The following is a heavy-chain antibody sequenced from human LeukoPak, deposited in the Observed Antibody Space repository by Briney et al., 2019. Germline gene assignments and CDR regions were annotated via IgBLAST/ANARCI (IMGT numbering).Heavy chain of an antibody. J-gene: IGHJ4*02. CDR3: AKDPYVLRYFDWSPYYFDY. CDR1: GFTISSNY. Sequence: GGSLRLSCAASGFTISSNYMSWVRQAPGKGLEWVSAISGSGGSTYYADSVKGRFTISRDNSKNTLYLQMNSLRAEDTAVYYCAKDPYVLRYFDWSPYYFDYWGQGTLVTVSS. D-gene: IGHD3-9*01. V-gene: IGHV3-23*01. CDR2: ISGSGGST.